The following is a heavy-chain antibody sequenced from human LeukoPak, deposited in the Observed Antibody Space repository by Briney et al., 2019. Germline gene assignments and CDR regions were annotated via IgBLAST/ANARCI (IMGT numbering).Heavy chain of an antibody. CDR2: INPNSGGT. V-gene: IGHV1-2*02. J-gene: IGHJ6*03. CDR3: ARDHFWSGYYPRLYYYYYMDV. D-gene: IGHD3-3*02. CDR1: GYTFTGYY. Sequence: ASVKVSCKASGYTFTGYYMHWVRQAPGQGLEWMGWINPNSGGTNYAQKFQGRVTMTRDTSISTAYMELSRLRSDDTAVYYCARDHFWSGYYPRLYYYYYMDVWGKGTTVTVSS.